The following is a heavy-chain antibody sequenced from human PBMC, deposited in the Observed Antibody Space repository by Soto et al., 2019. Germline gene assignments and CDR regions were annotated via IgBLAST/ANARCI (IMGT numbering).Heavy chain of an antibody. Sequence: PWLSXRLSCSASVFTCSIYCITVLRQAPGKGPEWVANIKPDGSEKQYVDSVKGRFTVSRDNAKKSLDLQMKSLRVEDTAVYYCAREEDYDFWSGTQKYFEKWGQGTQVNVYS. V-gene: IGHV3-7*03. CDR3: AREEDYDFWSGTQKYFEK. J-gene: IGHJ4*02. D-gene: IGHD3-3*01. CDR2: IKPDGSEK. CDR1: VFTCSIYC.